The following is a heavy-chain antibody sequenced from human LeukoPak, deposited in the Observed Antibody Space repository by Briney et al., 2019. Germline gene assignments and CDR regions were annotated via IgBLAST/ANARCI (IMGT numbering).Heavy chain of an antibody. J-gene: IGHJ6*02. Sequence: GGPLRLSCAASGFTFSSYAMNWVRQAPGKGLEWVAVISYDGSNKYYADSVKGRYTISRDNSKNSLYLQMNSLRAEDTAVYYCARGYYYGMDVWGQGTTVTVSS. CDR3: ARGYYYGMDV. CDR1: GFTFSSYA. V-gene: IGHV3-30-3*01. CDR2: ISYDGSNK.